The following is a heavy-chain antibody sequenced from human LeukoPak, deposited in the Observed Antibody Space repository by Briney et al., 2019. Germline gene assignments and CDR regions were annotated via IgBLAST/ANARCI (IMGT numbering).Heavy chain of an antibody. CDR3: AKAGLRYFDWLPHAFDI. CDR1: GFTFSSYA. CDR2: ISGSGGST. V-gene: IGHV3-23*01. D-gene: IGHD3-9*01. J-gene: IGHJ3*02. Sequence: GGSLRLSCAASGFTFSSYAMSWVRQAPGKGLEWVSAISGSGGSTYYADSVKGRFTISRDNSKNTLYLQMNSQRAEDTAVYYCAKAGLRYFDWLPHAFDIWGQGTMVTVSS.